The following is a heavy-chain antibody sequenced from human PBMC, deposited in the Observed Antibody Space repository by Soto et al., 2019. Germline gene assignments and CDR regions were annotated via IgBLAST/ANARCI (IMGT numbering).Heavy chain of an antibody. Sequence: QVQLVESGGGVVQPGRSLRLSCAASGFTFSSYAMHWVRQAPGKGLEWVAVISYDGSNKYYADSVKGRFTISRDNSKNTLYLQMNSLRAEDTAVYYCARAGYCSSTSCHRPLYYFDYWGQGTLVTVSS. J-gene: IGHJ4*02. CDR2: ISYDGSNK. D-gene: IGHD2-2*01. V-gene: IGHV3-30-3*01. CDR3: ARAGYCSSTSCHRPLYYFDY. CDR1: GFTFSSYA.